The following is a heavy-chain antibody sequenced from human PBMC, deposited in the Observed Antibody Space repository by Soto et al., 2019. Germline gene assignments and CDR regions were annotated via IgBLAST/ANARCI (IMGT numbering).Heavy chain of an antibody. D-gene: IGHD6-6*01. CDR3: GGDPRGPEY. J-gene: IGHJ4*02. CDR2: ISGSGDNT. CDR1: GFTSSTFS. Sequence: EGQLLESGGGLVQPGGSLRLSCAGSGFTSSTFSMSWVRQAPGKGLEWVSGISGSGDNTYYADSVKGRFTISRDKSKNTLFLQMNGLRAEDTAMYYCGGDPRGPEYWGQGTLVTVSS. V-gene: IGHV3-23*01.